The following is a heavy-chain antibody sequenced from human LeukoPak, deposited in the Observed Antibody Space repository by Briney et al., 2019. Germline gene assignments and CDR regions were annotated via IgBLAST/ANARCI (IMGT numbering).Heavy chain of an antibody. CDR2: INPSGGST. CDR3: ASDFWSGENAFDI. Sequence: ASVKVSCKASGYTFTGYYMHWVRQAPGQGLEWMGIINPSGGSTSYAQKFQGRVTMTRDMSTSTVYMELSSLRSEDTAVYYCASDFWSGENAFDIWGQGTMVTVSS. CDR1: GYTFTGYY. V-gene: IGHV1-46*01. D-gene: IGHD3-3*01. J-gene: IGHJ3*02.